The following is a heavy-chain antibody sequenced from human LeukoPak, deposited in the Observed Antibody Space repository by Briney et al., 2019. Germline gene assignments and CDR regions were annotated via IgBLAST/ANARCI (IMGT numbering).Heavy chain of an antibody. V-gene: IGHV3-30*02. D-gene: IGHD3-9*01. J-gene: IGHJ4*02. CDR2: IRYEENDK. CDR3: ARERLFSNDY. Sequence: GGSLRLSCAASGFIFSHYGMHWVRQAPGKGLEWVAFIRYEENDKYYADSVKGRFTISRDNAKNALSLQMNSLRAEDTAVYYCARERLFSNDYWGQGTLVTVSS. CDR1: GFIFSHYG.